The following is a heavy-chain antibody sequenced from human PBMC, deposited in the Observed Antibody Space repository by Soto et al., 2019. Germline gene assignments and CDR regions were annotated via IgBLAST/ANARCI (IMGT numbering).Heavy chain of an antibody. CDR2: ISGDSGST. V-gene: IGHV3-23*01. CDR1: GFTFGSYA. J-gene: IGHJ4*02. Sequence: EVQLLESGGGLVQPGGSLRLSCAASGFTFGSYALTWVRQAPGKGLEWVSTISGDSGSTYYADSVKGRFTISRDNSKNTLYLQMNSLRAEDTAVYYCSKDVLYGWSATFDYWGQGTLVTVSS. CDR3: SKDVLYGWSATFDY. D-gene: IGHD6-19*01.